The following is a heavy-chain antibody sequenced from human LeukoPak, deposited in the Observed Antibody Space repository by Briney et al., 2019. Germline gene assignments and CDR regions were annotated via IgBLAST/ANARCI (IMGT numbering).Heavy chain of an antibody. D-gene: IGHD3-22*01. J-gene: IGHJ3*02. Sequence: QAGGSLRLSCAAAGLTVSSNYVNWVRQAAGKGMEWVSVIYSGGSTYYADSVKGRFTISRDNSKNTLYLQMNSLRAEDTAVYYCARERYYYDSSGYYFRAFDIWGQGTMVTVSS. CDR3: ARERYYYDSSGYYFRAFDI. CDR1: GLTVSSNY. CDR2: IYSGGST. V-gene: IGHV3-66*02.